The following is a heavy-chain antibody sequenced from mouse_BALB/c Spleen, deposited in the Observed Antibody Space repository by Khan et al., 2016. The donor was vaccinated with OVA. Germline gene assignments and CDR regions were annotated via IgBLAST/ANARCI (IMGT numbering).Heavy chain of an antibody. V-gene: IGHV3-2*02. D-gene: IGHD1-1*01. J-gene: IGHJ2*01. CDR3: SRIYGGDSDN. CDR1: GYSITSDYA. CDR2: ISYSGNT. Sequence: EVQLQESGPGLVKPSQSLSLTCTVTGYSITSDYAWNWIRQFPGNKLEWMGHISYSGNTKYNPSLKSRISITRDTSKNQFFLQLNSVTTEDTATYYWSRIYGGDSDNWGQGTTLTVSS.